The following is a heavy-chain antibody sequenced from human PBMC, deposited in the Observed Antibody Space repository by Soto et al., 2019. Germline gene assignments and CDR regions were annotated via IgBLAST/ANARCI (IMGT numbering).Heavy chain of an antibody. D-gene: IGHD3-10*01. CDR1: GGSISSYY. CDR2: IYYSGST. J-gene: IGHJ4*02. CDR3: ARFRLLDNYFDY. V-gene: IGHV4-59*12. Sequence: SETLSLTCTVSGGSISSYYWSWIRQPPGKGLEWIGYIYYSGSTNYNPSLKSRVTISVDTSKNQFSLKLSSVTAADTAVYYCARFRLLDNYFDYWGQGTLVTVSS.